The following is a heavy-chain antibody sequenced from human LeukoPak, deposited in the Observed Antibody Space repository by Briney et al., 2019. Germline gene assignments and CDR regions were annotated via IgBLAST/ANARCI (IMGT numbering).Heavy chain of an antibody. D-gene: IGHD4-17*01. CDR3: ARLKGDYGDYLGFDY. J-gene: IGHJ4*02. CDR1: GYSFTSYW. CDR2: IYPGDSDT. V-gene: IGHV5-51*01. Sequence: GESLKISCKGSGYSFTSYWIGWVRQMPGNGLEWMGIIYPGDSDTRYSPSFQGQVTISADKSISTAYLQWSSLKASDTAMYYCARLKGDYGDYLGFDYWGQGTLVTVSS.